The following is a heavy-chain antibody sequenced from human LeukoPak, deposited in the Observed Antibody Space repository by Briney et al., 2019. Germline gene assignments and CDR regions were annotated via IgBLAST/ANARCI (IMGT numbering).Heavy chain of an antibody. CDR2: ICSSGSGGNT. CDR1: GVTLSNYA. D-gene: IGHD4-23*01. CDR3: AKDRTVEASYWYFDL. Sequence: GGSLRLSCVASGVTLSNYAMSWARQAPGKGLEWVSGICSSGSGGNTYYADPVKGRFTISRDSSRNTLFLHMNTLRAEDTAIYYCAKDRTVEASYWYFDLWGRGTLVTVSS. J-gene: IGHJ2*01. V-gene: IGHV3-23*01.